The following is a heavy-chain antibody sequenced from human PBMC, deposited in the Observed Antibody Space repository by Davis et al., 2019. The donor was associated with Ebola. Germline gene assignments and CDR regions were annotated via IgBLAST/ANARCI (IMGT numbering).Heavy chain of an antibody. CDR2: IRQDGTEK. Sequence: GESLKISCTASRFTFSSCWMTWVRQAPGKGLEWVANIRQDGTEKYYVGSVKGRFTISRDNAKNSLYLQMDTLRPEDTAVYYCASSPAAHANYFLDYWGQGTLVTVSS. CDR1: RFTFSSCW. D-gene: IGHD4/OR15-4a*01. CDR3: ASSPAAHANYFLDY. V-gene: IGHV3-7*03. J-gene: IGHJ4*02.